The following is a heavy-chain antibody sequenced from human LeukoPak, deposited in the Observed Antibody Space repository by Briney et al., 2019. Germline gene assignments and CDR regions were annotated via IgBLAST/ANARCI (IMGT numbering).Heavy chain of an antibody. CDR2: IIPIFGTA. CDR3: AREIITMVRGAHLAPTVYAWFDP. D-gene: IGHD3-10*01. CDR1: GGTFSSYA. J-gene: IGHJ5*02. Sequence: SVKASCKASGGTFSSYAISWVRQAPGQGLEWMGRIIPIFGTANYAQKFQGRVTITTDESTSTAYMELSSLRSEDTAVYYCAREIITMVRGAHLAPTVYAWFDPWGQGTLVTVSS. V-gene: IGHV1-69*05.